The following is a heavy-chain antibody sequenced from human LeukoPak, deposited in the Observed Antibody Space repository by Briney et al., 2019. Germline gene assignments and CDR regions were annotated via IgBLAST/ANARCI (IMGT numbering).Heavy chain of an antibody. CDR1: GGTFSSYA. CDR2: ISAYNGNT. CDR3: ASGILTGPDDY. V-gene: IGHV1-18*01. D-gene: IGHD3-9*01. J-gene: IGHJ4*02. Sequence: ASVKVSCKASGGTFSSYAISWVRQAPGQGLEWMGWISAYNGNTNYAQKLQGRVTMTTDTSTSTAYMELRSLRSDDTAVYYCASGILTGPDDYWGQGTLVTVSS.